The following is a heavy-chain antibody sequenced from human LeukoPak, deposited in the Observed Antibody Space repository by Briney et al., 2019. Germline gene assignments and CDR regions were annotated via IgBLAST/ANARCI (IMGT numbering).Heavy chain of an antibody. CDR3: ARRSAKNYYGSGSYYNQPRNWFDP. CDR2: INHSGST. D-gene: IGHD3-10*01. J-gene: IGHJ5*02. CDR1: GGSFSGYY. V-gene: IGHV4-34*01. Sequence: SETLSLTCAVYGGSFSGYYWSWIRQPPGKGLEWIGEINHSGSTNYNPSLKSRVTISVATSKNQLSLKLSSVTAADTAVYYCARRSAKNYYGSGSYYNQPRNWFDPWGQGTLVTVSS.